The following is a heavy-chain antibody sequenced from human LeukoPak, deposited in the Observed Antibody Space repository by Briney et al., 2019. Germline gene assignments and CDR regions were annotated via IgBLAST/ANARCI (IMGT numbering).Heavy chain of an antibody. CDR1: GGSISSYY. CDR2: IYYSGST. D-gene: IGHD5-24*01. J-gene: IGHJ3*02. Sequence: SETLSLTCTVSGGSISSYYWSWIRQPPGKGLEWIGYIYYSGSTNYNPSLKSRVTISVDTSKNQFSLKLSSVTAADTAVCYCARDRATFSGVGRRRDGRAGAFDIWGQGTMVTVSS. V-gene: IGHV4-59*01. CDR3: ARDRATFSGVGRRRDGRAGAFDI.